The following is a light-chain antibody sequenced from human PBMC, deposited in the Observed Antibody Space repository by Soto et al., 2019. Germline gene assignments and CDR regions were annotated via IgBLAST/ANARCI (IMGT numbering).Light chain of an antibody. V-gene: IGKV3-20*01. Sequence: EIVLTQSPGTLSLSPGERATLSCRASQSVSSNYLAWYQQKTGQTPRLLIYIASSRAPGIPDRFSGSGSGTHFTLTISRVEPEDFAVYYCPQYGSSPWTFGLGTKVEIK. CDR1: QSVSSNY. J-gene: IGKJ1*01. CDR3: PQYGSSPWT. CDR2: IAS.